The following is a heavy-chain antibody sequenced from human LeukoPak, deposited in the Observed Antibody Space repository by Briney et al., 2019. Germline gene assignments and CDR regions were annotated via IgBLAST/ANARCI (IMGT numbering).Heavy chain of an antibody. CDR2: INHSGST. V-gene: IGHV4-34*01. J-gene: IGHJ5*02. D-gene: IGHD3-22*01. CDR1: GGSFSGYY. Sequence: SETLSLTCAVYGGSFSGYYWSWIRQPPGKGLEWIGEINHSGSTNYNPSLKSRVAISVDTSKNQFSLKLSSVTAADTAVYYCASESVVITGNWFDPWGQGTLVTVSS. CDR3: ASESVVITGNWFDP.